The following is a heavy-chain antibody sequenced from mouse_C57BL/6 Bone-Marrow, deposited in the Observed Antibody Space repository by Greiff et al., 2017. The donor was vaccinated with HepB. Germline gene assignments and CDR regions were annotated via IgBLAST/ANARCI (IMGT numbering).Heavy chain of an antibody. CDR3: ARYYYGSSYVY. V-gene: IGHV5-6*01. Sequence: EVQRVESGGDLVKPGGSLKLSCAASGFTFSSYGMSWVRQTPDKRLEWVATISSGGSYTYYPDSVKGRFTISRDNAKNTLYLQMSSLKSEDTAMYYCARYYYGSSYVYWGQGTSVTVSS. D-gene: IGHD1-1*01. CDR2: ISSGGSYT. J-gene: IGHJ4*01. CDR1: GFTFSSYG.